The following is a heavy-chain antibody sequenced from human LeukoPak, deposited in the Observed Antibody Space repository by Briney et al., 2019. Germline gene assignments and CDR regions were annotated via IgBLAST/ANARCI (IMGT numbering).Heavy chain of an antibody. Sequence: SVKVSCKASGRTFSSYAISWVRQAPGQGLEWMGGIIPIFGTANYAQKFQGRVTITTDESTSTAYMELSSLRSEDTAVYYCARSELVVTAILQWGQGTLVTVSS. J-gene: IGHJ4*02. CDR3: ARSELVVTAILQ. V-gene: IGHV1-69*05. CDR1: GRTFSSYA. CDR2: IIPIFGTA. D-gene: IGHD2-21*02.